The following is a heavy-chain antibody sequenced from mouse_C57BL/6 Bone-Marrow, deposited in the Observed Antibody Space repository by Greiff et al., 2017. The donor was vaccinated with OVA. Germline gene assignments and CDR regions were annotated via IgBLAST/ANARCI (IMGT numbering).Heavy chain of an antibody. J-gene: IGHJ1*03. CDR3: ARSRPWYFDV. D-gene: IGHD3-3*01. V-gene: IGHV1-26*01. CDR1: GYTFTDYY. Sequence: EVKVVESGPELVKPGASVKISCKASGYTFTDYYMNWVKQSHGKSLEWIGDINPNNGGTSYNQKFKGKATLTVDKSSSTAYMELRSLTSEDSAVYYCARSRPWYFDVWGTGTTVTVSS. CDR2: INPNNGGT.